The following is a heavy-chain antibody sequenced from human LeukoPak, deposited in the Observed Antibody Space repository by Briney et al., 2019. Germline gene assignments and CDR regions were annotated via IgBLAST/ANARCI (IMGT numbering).Heavy chain of an antibody. Sequence: PSETLSLTCTVSGGSISSYYWSWIRQPPGRGLEWLGYIYYSGSTNYNPSLKSRVTISVDTSKNQFSLQLSSVTAADTAVYYCARVDPAMVFPMDVWGPGTPVTVSS. V-gene: IGHV4-59*01. CDR2: IYYSGST. CDR3: ARVDPAMVFPMDV. D-gene: IGHD5-18*01. J-gene: IGHJ6*02. CDR1: GGSISSYY.